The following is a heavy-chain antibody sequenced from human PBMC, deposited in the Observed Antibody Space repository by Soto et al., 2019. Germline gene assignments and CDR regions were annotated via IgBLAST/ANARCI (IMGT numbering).Heavy chain of an antibody. CDR3: VASLAASGLNWLDP. D-gene: IGHD6-13*01. CDR2: IFANGHT. Sequence: PSETLSLTCIVSGGSISEKYWNWVRQPPGKGLEWIGLIFANGHTDYNPSLKSRVTMSVDASKNQFSLRLTSMTAADTAVYYCVASLAASGLNWLDPWGRGTLVTLSS. J-gene: IGHJ5*02. CDR1: GGSISEKY. V-gene: IGHV4-4*07.